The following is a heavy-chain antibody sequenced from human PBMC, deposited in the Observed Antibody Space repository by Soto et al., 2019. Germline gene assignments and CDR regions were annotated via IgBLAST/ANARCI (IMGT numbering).Heavy chain of an antibody. D-gene: IGHD3-16*01. Sequence: EVQLVESGGGLVQPGGSLRLSCAASGFTVSTKYMSWVRQAPGKGLEWVSVIYSGGSTFYADSGRGRFTISRDNSKNTVNLQMSRLRAEDTAVYYCARDPWAADYWGQGTLVTVSS. CDR2: IYSGGST. CDR1: GFTVSTKY. J-gene: IGHJ4*02. CDR3: ARDPWAADY. V-gene: IGHV3-66*01.